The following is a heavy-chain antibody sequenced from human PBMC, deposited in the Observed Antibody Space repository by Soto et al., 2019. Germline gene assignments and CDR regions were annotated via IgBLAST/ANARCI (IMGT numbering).Heavy chain of an antibody. J-gene: IGHJ4*02. CDR1: GYTLTEVG. CDR3: ARGDQFGFGVDF. D-gene: IGHD3-10*01. CDR2: IIPSGGTT. Sequence: ASVKGSCKASGYTLTEVGSTWGRQAPGQGLEWMGGIIPSGGTTNYAQKFQGRVSLTRNTSSSTAYMELTSLKSEDSAVYYCARGDQFGFGVDFWGQGTLVTVSS. V-gene: IGHV1-8*01.